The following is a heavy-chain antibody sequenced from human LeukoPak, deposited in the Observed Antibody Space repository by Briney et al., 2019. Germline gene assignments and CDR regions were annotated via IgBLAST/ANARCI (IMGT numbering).Heavy chain of an antibody. J-gene: IGHJ4*02. Sequence: ASVKVSCKASGYTFTSYAMNWVRQASGQGLEWMGWINTNTGNPTYAQGFTGRFVFSLDTSVSTAYLQISSLKAEDTAVYYCARGSYPEGVGGYYPVDYWGQGTLVTVSS. V-gene: IGHV7-4-1*02. D-gene: IGHD3-22*01. CDR2: INTNTGNP. CDR3: ARGSYPEGVGGYYPVDY. CDR1: GYTFTSYA.